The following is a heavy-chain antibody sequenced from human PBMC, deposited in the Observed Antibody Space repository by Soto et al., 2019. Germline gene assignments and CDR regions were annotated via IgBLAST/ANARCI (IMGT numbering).Heavy chain of an antibody. D-gene: IGHD5-12*01. J-gene: IGHJ4*02. V-gene: IGHV4-59*01. Sequence: SETLSLTCTLSGGSISGYYWSWIRQPPGKGLEWIGYVYYSGSTKYNPSLESRVTISVDMSNNQFSLMLTSVTAADTAVYYCAKYRRTDAEGYRLDFWGQGTLVTVS. CDR1: GGSISGYY. CDR3: AKYRRTDAEGYRLDF. CDR2: VYYSGST.